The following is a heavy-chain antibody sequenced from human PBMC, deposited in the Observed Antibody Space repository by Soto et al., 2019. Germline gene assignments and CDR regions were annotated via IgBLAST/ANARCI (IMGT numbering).Heavy chain of an antibody. CDR2: MSYSGDLT. V-gene: IGHV3-23*01. Sequence: EVQLSESGGGLVHPGGSLRLSCAASGFTFSTLAMGWVRQAPGKGLEWVSVMSYSGDLTYYADSVRGRFTISRDNSKNTLYLQMDSLRADDTAVYYCAKYATRTSGWYYFDYWGQGTLVTVSS. CDR1: GFTFSTLA. J-gene: IGHJ4*02. D-gene: IGHD6-19*01. CDR3: AKYATRTSGWYYFDY.